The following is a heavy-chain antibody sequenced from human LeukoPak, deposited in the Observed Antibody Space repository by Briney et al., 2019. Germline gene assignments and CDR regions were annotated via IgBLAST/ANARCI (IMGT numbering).Heavy chain of an antibody. CDR1: GFTFSSYD. Sequence: GGSLRLSCAASGFTFSSYDMHWVRQAPGKGLEWVAVISYDGSNKYYADSVRGRFTISRDNSKNTLYLQMNSLRAEDTAVYYCARDMGDSSGYFDSWGQGTLVTVSS. J-gene: IGHJ4*02. D-gene: IGHD3-22*01. CDR3: ARDMGDSSGYFDS. CDR2: ISYDGSNK. V-gene: IGHV3-30*04.